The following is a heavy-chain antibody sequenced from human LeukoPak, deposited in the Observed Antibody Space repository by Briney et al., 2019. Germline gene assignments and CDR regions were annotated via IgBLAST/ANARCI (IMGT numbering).Heavy chain of an antibody. D-gene: IGHD5-18*01. J-gene: IGHJ3*02. V-gene: IGHV1-24*01. CDR1: GYTLTELS. Sequence: GASVKVSCKVSGYTLTELSMHWVRQAPGKGLEWMGGFDPEDGETIYAQKFQGRVTMTEDTSTDTAYMELSSLRSEDTAVYYCARDDPTAMVSTDAFDIWGQGTMVTVSS. CDR2: FDPEDGET. CDR3: ARDDPTAMVSTDAFDI.